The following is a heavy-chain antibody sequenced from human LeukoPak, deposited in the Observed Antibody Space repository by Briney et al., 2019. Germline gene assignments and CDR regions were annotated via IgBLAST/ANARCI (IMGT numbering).Heavy chain of an antibody. Sequence: PGGSLRLSCAASGFTFDDYAMHWVRQAPGKGLEWVSGISWNSGSIGYADSVKGRFTISRDNAKNSLYLQMNSLRAEDTALYYCAKAKSRYSGSYLNYWGQGTLVTVSS. V-gene: IGHV3-9*01. CDR3: AKAKSRYSGSYLNY. CDR2: ISWNSGSI. CDR1: GFTFDDYA. D-gene: IGHD1-26*01. J-gene: IGHJ4*02.